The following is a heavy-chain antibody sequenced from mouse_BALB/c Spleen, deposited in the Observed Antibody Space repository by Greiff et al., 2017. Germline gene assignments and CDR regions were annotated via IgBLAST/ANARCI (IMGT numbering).Heavy chain of an antibody. CDR3: ARSGGAMDY. V-gene: IGHV1S56*01. CDR1: GYTFTSYY. Sequence: QVQLKESGPELVKPGASVRISCKASGYTFTSYYIHWVKQRPGQGLEWIGWIYPGNVNTKYNEKFKGKATLTADKSSSTAYMQLSSLTSEDSAVYFCARSGGAMDYWGQGTSVTVSS. J-gene: IGHJ4*01. CDR2: IYPGNVNT. D-gene: IGHD3-2*02.